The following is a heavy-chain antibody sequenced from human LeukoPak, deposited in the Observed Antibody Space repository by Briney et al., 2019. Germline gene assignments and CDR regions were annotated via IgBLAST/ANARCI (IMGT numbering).Heavy chain of an antibody. Sequence: GASVKVSCKASGYTFTGYYMHWVRQAPGQGLEWMGWINPNSGGTNYAQKLQGRVTMTRDTSISTAYMELSRLRSDDTAVYYCASLWKAAAGLEIFDPWGQGTLVTVSS. D-gene: IGHD6-13*01. V-gene: IGHV1-2*02. CDR3: ASLWKAAAGLEIFDP. CDR1: GYTFTGYY. J-gene: IGHJ5*02. CDR2: INPNSGGT.